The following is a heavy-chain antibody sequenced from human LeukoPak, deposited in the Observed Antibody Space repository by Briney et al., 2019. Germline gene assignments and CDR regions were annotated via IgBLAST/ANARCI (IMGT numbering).Heavy chain of an antibody. J-gene: IGHJ5*02. CDR3: ARLSSHYGDYKVDP. CDR2: TNPHSGKT. Sequence: ASVKVSCKTSGYPFSNYDINWVRQATGQGLEWMGWTNPHSGKTGYAQKFQGRVTMTTDTSASTAYMELSSLRSEDTAVYYCARLSSHYGDYKVDPWGQGTLVTVSS. CDR1: GYPFSNYD. V-gene: IGHV1-8*01. D-gene: IGHD4-17*01.